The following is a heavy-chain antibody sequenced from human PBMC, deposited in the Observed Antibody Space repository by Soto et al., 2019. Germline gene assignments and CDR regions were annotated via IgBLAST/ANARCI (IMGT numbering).Heavy chain of an antibody. CDR1: GYTFTGYA. Sequence: QVQVVQSGAEEKKPGASVKVSCTASGYTFTGYAMHWVRRAPGQRLEWMGWINAGNGNTKYSQKFQGRVTITRDTSASTAYMELSSLRSEDTAVYYCARAVAVAADFDYWGQGTLVTVSS. V-gene: IGHV1-3*05. CDR3: ARAVAVAADFDY. D-gene: IGHD6-19*01. CDR2: INAGNGNT. J-gene: IGHJ4*02.